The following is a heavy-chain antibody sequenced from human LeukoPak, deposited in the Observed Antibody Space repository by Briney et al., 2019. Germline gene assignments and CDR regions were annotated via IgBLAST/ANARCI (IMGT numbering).Heavy chain of an antibody. J-gene: IGHJ6*02. Sequence: VASVKVSCKASGGTFSSYAISWVRQAPGQGLEWMGRIIPILGIANYAQKFQGRVTITADKSTSTAYMELSSLRSEDTAVYYCARDRSRHCSSTSCYGFYYYGIDLWARGTALTVSS. V-gene: IGHV1-69*04. CDR2: IIPILGIA. CDR3: ARDRSRHCSSTSCYGFYYYGIDL. CDR1: GGTFSSYA. D-gene: IGHD2-2*01.